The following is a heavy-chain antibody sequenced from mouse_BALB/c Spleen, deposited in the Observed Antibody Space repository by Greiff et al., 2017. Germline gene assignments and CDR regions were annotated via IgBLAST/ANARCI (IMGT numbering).Heavy chain of an antibody. CDR1: GYTFTSYW. CDR3: ASYYGSPYWYFDV. V-gene: IGHV1-87*01. J-gene: IGHJ1*01. Sequence: VQLVESGAELARPGASVKLSCKASGYTFTSYWMQWVKQRPGQGLEWIGAIYPGDGDTRYTQKFKGKATLTADKSSSTAYMQLSSLASEDSAVYYCASYYGSPYWYFDVWGAGTTVTVSS. D-gene: IGHD1-1*01. CDR2: IYPGDGDT.